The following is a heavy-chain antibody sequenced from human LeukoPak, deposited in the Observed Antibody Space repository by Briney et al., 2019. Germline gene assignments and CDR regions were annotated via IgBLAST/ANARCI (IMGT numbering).Heavy chain of an antibody. CDR2: IGWNGGSI. D-gene: IGHD6-6*01. V-gene: IGHV3-9*01. J-gene: IGHJ4*02. Sequence: SGGSLRLSCAASGFTFDAYAMHWVRQAPWKGLEWVSGIGWNGGSIGYADAVKGRFTISRDNAKNSLYLQMNSLRAEDTALYYCAKDFYSSSSFFDYWGQGTLVTVSS. CDR3: AKDFYSSSSFFDY. CDR1: GFTFDAYA.